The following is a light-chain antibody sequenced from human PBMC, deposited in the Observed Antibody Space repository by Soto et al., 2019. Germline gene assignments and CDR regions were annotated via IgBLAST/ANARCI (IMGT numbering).Light chain of an antibody. V-gene: IGLV2-14*01. CDR3: SSYRSTSTLGV. CDR1: SSDVGGYSF. J-gene: IGLJ3*02. Sequence: QSALTQPASVSGSPGQSITISCTGTSSDVGGYSFVSWYQQHPGKAPKLIIYEVTSRPSGVSDRFSGSKSGNTASLTISGLQAEDEADYYCSSYRSTSTLGVFGGGTKVTVL. CDR2: EVT.